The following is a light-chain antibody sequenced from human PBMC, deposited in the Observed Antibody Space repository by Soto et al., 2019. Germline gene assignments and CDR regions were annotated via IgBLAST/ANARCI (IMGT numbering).Light chain of an antibody. Sequence: EIVLTQSPGTLSLSPGERAALSCRASQSVSSSYLAWYQQKPGQAPRLLIYGASNRATGIADRFSGSGSGTDFTLTISRLEPEDFAVYYCQQYDKSPLTFGGGTKVDIK. V-gene: IGKV3-20*01. CDR3: QQYDKSPLT. J-gene: IGKJ4*01. CDR1: QSVSSSY. CDR2: GAS.